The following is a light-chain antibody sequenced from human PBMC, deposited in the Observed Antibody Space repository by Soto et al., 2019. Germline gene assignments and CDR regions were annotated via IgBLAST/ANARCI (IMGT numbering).Light chain of an antibody. CDR3: QQYGSSPPRT. J-gene: IGKJ1*01. CDR2: GAS. V-gene: IGKV3-20*01. CDR1: QSVSNDF. Sequence: EIVLTQSPGILSLSPGERATLSCRASQSVSNDFLAWYQQKPGQAPRLLIYGASTRATDVPDRFSGSGSGADFTLSICRLEPEDFAVYYCQQYGSSPPRTFGQGTKVDIK.